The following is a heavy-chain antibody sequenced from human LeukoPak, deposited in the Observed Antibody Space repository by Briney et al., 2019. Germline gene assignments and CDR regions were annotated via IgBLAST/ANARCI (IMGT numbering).Heavy chain of an antibody. Sequence: PGGSLRLSCAASGFTFSTYWMHWVRQAPGKGLVWVSRINSDGSSTSYAGSVRGRFTISRDNSKNTLYLQMNSLRAEDTAVYYCARDPDDFWSGYYIRPTDYYYGMDVWGQGTTVTVSS. CDR3: ARDPDDFWSGYYIRPTDYYYGMDV. D-gene: IGHD3-3*01. CDR1: GFTFSTYW. V-gene: IGHV3-74*01. CDR2: INSDGSST. J-gene: IGHJ6*02.